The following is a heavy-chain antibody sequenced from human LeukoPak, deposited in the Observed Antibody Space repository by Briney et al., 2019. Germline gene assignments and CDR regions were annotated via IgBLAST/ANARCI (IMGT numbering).Heavy chain of an antibody. CDR1: GYTFTSYG. Sequence: ASVKLSCTASGYTFTSYGTSGVGQATAQGIEWIGWISAHIGSTNSAQKLQGRVTMTTDTSTSTAYMELRSLRSDDTAVYYCARSGDFWSALNLGYWGQGTLVTVSS. CDR2: ISAHIGST. D-gene: IGHD3-3*01. V-gene: IGHV1-18*01. CDR3: ARSGDFWSALNLGY. J-gene: IGHJ4*02.